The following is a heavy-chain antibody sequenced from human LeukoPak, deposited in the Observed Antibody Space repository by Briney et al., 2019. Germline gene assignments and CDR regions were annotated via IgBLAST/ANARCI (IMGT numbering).Heavy chain of an antibody. J-gene: IGHJ4*02. Sequence: GGSLRLSCAASGFTFSNYWMHWVRQAPGKGPVWVSRIKSDGSSTRFADSVQGRFTISRDNGKNTVYLQMNSLRDEDTAVYYCARGGDTSNWYPGYFAYWGQGALVTVSS. D-gene: IGHD6-13*01. V-gene: IGHV3-74*01. CDR2: IKSDGSST. CDR1: GFTFSNYW. CDR3: ARGGDTSNWYPGYFAY.